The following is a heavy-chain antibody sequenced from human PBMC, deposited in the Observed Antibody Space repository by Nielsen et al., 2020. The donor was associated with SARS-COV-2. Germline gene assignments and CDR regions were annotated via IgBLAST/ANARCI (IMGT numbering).Heavy chain of an antibody. CDR2: ISWNSGSI. CDR1: GFTFDDYA. D-gene: IGHD5-12*01. J-gene: IGHJ6*02. V-gene: IGHV3-9*01. CDR3: AKDSGSGYSGYDNRAWYYYGMDV. Sequence: SLKISCAASGFTFDDYAMHWVRQAPGKGLEWVSGISWNSGSIGYADSVKGRFTISRDNAKNSLYLQMNSLRAEDTALYYCAKDSGSGYSGYDNRAWYYYGMDVWGQGTTVTVSS.